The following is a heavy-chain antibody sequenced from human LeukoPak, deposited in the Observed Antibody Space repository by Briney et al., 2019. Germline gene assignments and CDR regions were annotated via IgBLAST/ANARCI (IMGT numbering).Heavy chain of an antibody. V-gene: IGHV7-4-1*02. J-gene: IGHJ4*02. CDR1: GYTFTSYA. CDR3: ARDGAAAGREYDH. D-gene: IGHD6-13*01. CDR2: INTNTGNP. Sequence: GASVKVSCKASGYTFTSYALNWVRQAPGQGLEWMGWINTNTGNPTYAQGFTGRFVFSLDTSVSTAYLQITSLKAEDTAVYYCARDGAAAGREYDHWGQGTLVTVSS.